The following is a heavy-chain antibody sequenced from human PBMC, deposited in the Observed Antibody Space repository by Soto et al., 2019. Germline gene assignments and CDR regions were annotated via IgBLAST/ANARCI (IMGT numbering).Heavy chain of an antibody. V-gene: IGHV3-23*01. J-gene: IGHJ5*01. CDR2: ISASGTRF. Sequence: GGSLRHSCAASGLTFSSYAMSWVRQATGKALEWVSGISASGTRFYYADSVKGRFTISRDNSRNTLHLQLNSLRVEDSALYYCAKGPPHTRNNWFDSWGQGTLVTVSS. CDR1: GLTFSSYA. D-gene: IGHD2-2*01. CDR3: AKGPPHTRNNWFDS.